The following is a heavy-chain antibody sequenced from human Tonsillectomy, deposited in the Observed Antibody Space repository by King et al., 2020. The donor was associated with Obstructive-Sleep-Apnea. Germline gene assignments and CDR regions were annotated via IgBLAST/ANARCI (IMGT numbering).Heavy chain of an antibody. Sequence: VQLVESGGGLVQPGGSLRLSCAASGFTFSSYSMNWVRQAPGKGLEWVSYIISSSSTIYYADSVKGRFTISRDNAKNSLYLQMNSLRAEDTAVYYCARGSNSSYYYYGMDVWGQGTTVTVSS. V-gene: IGHV3-48*04. D-gene: IGHD4-11*01. CDR1: GFTFSSYS. CDR3: ARGSNSSYYYYGMDV. CDR2: IISSSSTI. J-gene: IGHJ6*02.